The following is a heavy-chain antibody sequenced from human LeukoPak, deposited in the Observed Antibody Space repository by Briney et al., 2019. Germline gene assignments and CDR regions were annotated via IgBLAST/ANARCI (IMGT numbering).Heavy chain of an antibody. CDR1: GYTFTGYY. CDR3: ARALTYSYDSSGYYAPPDAFDI. CDR2: INPNSGGT. D-gene: IGHD3-22*01. Sequence: ASVKVSCKASGYTFTGYYMHWVRQAPGQGLEWMGWINPNSGGTNYAQKFQGRVTMTRDTSISTAYMELSRLRSDDTAVYYCARALTYSYDSSGYYAPPDAFDIWGQGTMVTVSS. V-gene: IGHV1-2*02. J-gene: IGHJ3*02.